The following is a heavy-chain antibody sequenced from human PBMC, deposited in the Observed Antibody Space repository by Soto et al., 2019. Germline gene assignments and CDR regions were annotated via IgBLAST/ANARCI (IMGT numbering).Heavy chain of an antibody. CDR3: ARDNPGGGDDFWKHQSYYYYYGMAG. J-gene: IGHJ6*02. V-gene: IGHV1-69*13. D-gene: IGHD3-3*01. CDR2: IVPIFGTA. CDR1: GGTFSGYP. Sequence: ASVTDSCTPIGGTFSGYPISWVRKAPGKLLEWMGGIVPIFGTANYAQKFQGRVTITADESTSTAYMELSSLRSEDTAVYYCARDNPGGGDDFWKHQSYYYYYGMAGWGQGTTVTVSS.